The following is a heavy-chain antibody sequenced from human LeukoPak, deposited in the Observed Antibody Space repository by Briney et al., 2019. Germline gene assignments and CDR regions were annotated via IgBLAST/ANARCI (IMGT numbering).Heavy chain of an antibody. CDR2: ISAYNGNT. CDR3: ARDRTAMVPFDY. CDR1: VYTFTSYG. D-gene: IGHD2-21*02. J-gene: IGHJ4*02. Sequence: SVKVSCKASVYTFTSYGISWVRQAPGQGLEWMGWISAYNGNTNYAQKLQGRVTMTTDTSTSTAYMELRSLRSDDTAVYYCARDRTAMVPFDYWGQGTLVTVSS. V-gene: IGHV1-18*01.